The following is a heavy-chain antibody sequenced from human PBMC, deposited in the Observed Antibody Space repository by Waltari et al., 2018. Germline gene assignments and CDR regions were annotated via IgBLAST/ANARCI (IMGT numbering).Heavy chain of an antibody. D-gene: IGHD6-19*01. CDR2: IIPIFGTA. Sequence: QVQLVQSGAEVKKPGSSVKVSCKASGGTFSSYALSSVRQAPVQGLAWMGGIIPIFGTANYAQKFQGRVTITADESTSTAYMELSSLRSEDTAVYYGARARSSGWYGKGGYYYYGMDVWGQGTTVTVSS. V-gene: IGHV1-69*13. CDR3: ARARSSGWYGKGGYYYYGMDV. J-gene: IGHJ6*02. CDR1: GGTFSSYA.